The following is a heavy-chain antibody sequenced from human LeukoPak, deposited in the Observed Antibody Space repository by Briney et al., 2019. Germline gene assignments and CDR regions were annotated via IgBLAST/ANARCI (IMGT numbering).Heavy chain of an antibody. CDR3: AKDPYSSSWYSGLLRGIDY. V-gene: IGHV3-30*18. J-gene: IGHJ4*02. CDR1: GFTFSSYG. CDR2: ISYDGRNK. Sequence: QPGGSLRLSCAASGFTFSSYGMHWVRQAPGKGLEWVAFISYDGRNKYYADSVKGRFTISRDNSENTLYLQMNSLRAEDTAAYYCAKDPYSSSWYSGLLRGIDYWGQGTLVTVSS. D-gene: IGHD6-13*01.